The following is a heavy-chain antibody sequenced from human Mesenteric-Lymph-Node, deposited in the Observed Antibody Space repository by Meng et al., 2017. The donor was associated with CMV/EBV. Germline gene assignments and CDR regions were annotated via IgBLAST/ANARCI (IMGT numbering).Heavy chain of an antibody. J-gene: IGHJ6*02. D-gene: IGHD2-2*01. CDR3: ARRRVVPAVIEAHMAPAGQFLDYYSGMDV. V-gene: IGHV1-2*06. CDR2: INPNTGGT. Sequence: APGQGLEWMGRINPNTGGTHYAQNFQGRVTMRRDTSINTAFMELSGLSPDDTAVYYCARRRVVPAVIEAHMAPAGQFLDYYSGMDVWGQGTTVTVSS.